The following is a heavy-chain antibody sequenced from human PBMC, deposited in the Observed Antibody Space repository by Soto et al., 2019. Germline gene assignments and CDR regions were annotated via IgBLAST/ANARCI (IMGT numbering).Heavy chain of an antibody. V-gene: IGHV2-5*01. CDR3: AHRYGGNFYRWYFDF. J-gene: IGHJ4*02. Sequence: QITLEESGPSLVKPTQTLTLTCTFSGFSLSTSGAGVGWIRQPAGKALEWLALISWKDDKRYNPGLKSRLSITKDTSKSQVVLTMTNAAPVDTATYFCAHRYGGNFYRWYFDFWGQGTLVTVSS. CDR1: GFSLSTSGAG. D-gene: IGHD4-17*01. CDR2: ISWKDDK.